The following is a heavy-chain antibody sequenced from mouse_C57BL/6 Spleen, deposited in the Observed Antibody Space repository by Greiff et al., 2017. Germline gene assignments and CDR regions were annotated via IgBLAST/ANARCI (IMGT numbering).Heavy chain of an antibody. CDR3: ATYYSNSFAY. V-gene: IGHV5-6*01. Sequence: EVQLQESGGDLVKPGGSLKLSCAASGFTFSSYGMSWVRQTPDKRLEWVATISSGGSYTSYPDSVKGRFTISRDNAKNTLYLQMHSLKSEDTAMYYCATYYSNSFAYWGQGTLVTVSA. CDR1: GFTFSSYG. CDR2: ISSGGSYT. J-gene: IGHJ3*01. D-gene: IGHD2-5*01.